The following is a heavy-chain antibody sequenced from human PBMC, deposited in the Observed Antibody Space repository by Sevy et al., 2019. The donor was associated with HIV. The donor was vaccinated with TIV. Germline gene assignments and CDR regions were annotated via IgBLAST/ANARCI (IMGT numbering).Heavy chain of an antibody. CDR3: ARAIIIMAQIVSFPFDY. D-gene: IGHD3-10*01. Sequence: ASVKVSCKASGYTFTGYYMHWVRQAPGQGLEWMGRINPNSGGTNYAQKFQGRVTMTRDTSISTAYMELSRLRSDDTAVYYWARAIIIMAQIVSFPFDYWGQGTLVTVSS. CDR2: INPNSGGT. J-gene: IGHJ4*02. V-gene: IGHV1-2*06. CDR1: GYTFTGYY.